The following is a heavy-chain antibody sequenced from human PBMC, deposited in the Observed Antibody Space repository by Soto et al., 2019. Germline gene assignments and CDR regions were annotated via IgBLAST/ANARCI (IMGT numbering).Heavy chain of an antibody. Sequence: QVQLVQSGAEVKKPGASVKVSCKASGYTFTSYGISWVRQAPGQGLEWMGWISAYNGNTNYAQKLQGRVTMTTDTSTSTAYMELRSLRSDDTAVYYCARDAYYYDSSGYTPKADYYYGMDVWGQGTTVTVSS. CDR2: ISAYNGNT. J-gene: IGHJ6*02. D-gene: IGHD3-22*01. CDR1: GYTFTSYG. V-gene: IGHV1-18*01. CDR3: ARDAYYYDSSGYTPKADYYYGMDV.